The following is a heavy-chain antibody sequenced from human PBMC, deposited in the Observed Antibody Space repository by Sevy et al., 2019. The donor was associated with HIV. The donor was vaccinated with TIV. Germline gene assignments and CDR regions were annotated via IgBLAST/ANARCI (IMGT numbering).Heavy chain of an antibody. V-gene: IGHV3-48*01. J-gene: IGHJ4*02. CDR3: TRGKGSSDY. D-gene: IGHD6-6*01. CDR1: GFTFSTYN. CDR2: ISSSSNTI. Sequence: GGSLRLSCAASGFTFSTYNMNWVRQAPGQGLEWISYISSSSNTIDYADSVKGRFTISRDNAKNSVYLQMNSLRGEDTAVYYCTRGKGSSDYWGQGTLVTVSS.